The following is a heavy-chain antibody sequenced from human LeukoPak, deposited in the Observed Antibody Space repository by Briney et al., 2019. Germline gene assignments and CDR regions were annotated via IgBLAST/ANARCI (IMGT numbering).Heavy chain of an antibody. J-gene: IGHJ4*02. Sequence: GGSLRLSCAASGFTFSSYWMSWVRQAPGKGLEWVANIKQDGSEKYYVDSVKGRFTISRDNAKNSLYLQMNSLRAEDTAVYYCVRVGANYGSGSYGYWGQGTLVTVSS. V-gene: IGHV3-7*01. CDR3: VRVGANYGSGSYGY. CDR1: GFTFSSYW. CDR2: IKQDGSEK. D-gene: IGHD3-10*01.